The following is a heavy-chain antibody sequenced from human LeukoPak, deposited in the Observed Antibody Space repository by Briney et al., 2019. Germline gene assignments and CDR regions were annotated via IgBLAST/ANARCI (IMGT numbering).Heavy chain of an antibody. V-gene: IGHV1-69*05. CDR1: GGTFSSYA. Sequence: SVKVSCKASGGTFSSYAISWVRQAPGQGLEWMGGIIPIFGTANYAQKFQGRVTITTDESTSTAYMELSSLRSEDTGVYYCARVAQVGATTWFDPWGQGTLVTVSS. D-gene: IGHD1-26*01. CDR2: IIPIFGTA. J-gene: IGHJ5*02. CDR3: ARVAQVGATTWFDP.